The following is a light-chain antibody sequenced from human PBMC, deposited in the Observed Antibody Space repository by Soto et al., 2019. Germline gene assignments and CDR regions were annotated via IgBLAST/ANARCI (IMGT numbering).Light chain of an antibody. CDR3: QQYNSYSWT. V-gene: IGKV1-5*03. Sequence: DIQMTQSPPTLSASAGDRVTITCRASESISSWLVWYQQKPGKAPKLLMYKASSLESGVPSRFSGSGSGTEFTLTISSLQPDDFATYYCQQYNSYSWTFGQGTKVDIK. J-gene: IGKJ1*01. CDR2: KAS. CDR1: ESISSW.